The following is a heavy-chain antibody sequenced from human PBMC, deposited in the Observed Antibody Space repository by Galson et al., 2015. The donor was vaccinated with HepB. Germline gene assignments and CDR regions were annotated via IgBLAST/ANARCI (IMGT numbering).Heavy chain of an antibody. CDR3: ARDKLRYDYVWGSYTAREYYYYGMDV. CDR1: GFTFSSYG. Sequence: SLRLSCAASGFTFSSYGMHWVRQAPGKGLEWVAVIWYDGSNKYYADSVKGRFTISRDNSKNTLYLQMNSLRAEDTAVYYCARDKLRYDYVWGSYTAREYYYYGMDVWGQGTTVTVSS. D-gene: IGHD3-16*01. J-gene: IGHJ6*02. CDR2: IWYDGSNK. V-gene: IGHV3-33*01.